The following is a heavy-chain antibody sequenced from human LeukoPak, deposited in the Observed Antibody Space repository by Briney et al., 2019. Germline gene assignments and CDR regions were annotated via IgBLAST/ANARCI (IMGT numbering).Heavy chain of an antibody. J-gene: IGHJ6*03. V-gene: IGHV1-2*02. CDR1: GYTFTGYY. Sequence: ASVKVSCKASGYTFTGYYMHWVRQAPGRGLEWMGWINPNSGGTNYAQKFQGRVTMTRDTSISTAYMELSRLRSDDTAVYYCARDWGVPAAPYYYYYMDVWGKGTTVTVSS. CDR2: INPNSGGT. D-gene: IGHD2-2*01. CDR3: ARDWGVPAAPYYYYYMDV.